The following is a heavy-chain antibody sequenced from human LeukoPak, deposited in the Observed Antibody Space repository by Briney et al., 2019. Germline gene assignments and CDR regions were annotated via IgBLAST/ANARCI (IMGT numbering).Heavy chain of an antibody. J-gene: IGHJ3*02. Sequence: PGGSLRLSCAASGFTFSSYWMSWVRQAPGKGREWVANIKQDGSEKYYVDSVKGRFTISRDNAKNSLYLQMNSLRAEDTAVYYCAKDLTIVGAATDDAFDIWGQGTMVTVSS. CDR2: IKQDGSEK. D-gene: IGHD1-26*01. V-gene: IGHV3-7*03. CDR3: AKDLTIVGAATDDAFDI. CDR1: GFTFSSYW.